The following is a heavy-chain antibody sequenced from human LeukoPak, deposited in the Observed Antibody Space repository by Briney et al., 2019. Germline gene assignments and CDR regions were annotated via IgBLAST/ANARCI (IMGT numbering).Heavy chain of an antibody. CDR2: IYHSGST. CDR3: ARAPDYSNAYYFDY. CDR1: GGSISSGGYY. D-gene: IGHD4-11*01. J-gene: IGHJ4*02. V-gene: IGHV4-30-2*01. Sequence: SQTLSLTCTVSGGSISSGGYYWSCIRQPPGKGLEWIGYIYHSGSTYYNPSLKSRVTISVDRSKNQFSLKLSSVTAADTAVYYCARAPDYSNAYYFDYWGQGTLVTVSS.